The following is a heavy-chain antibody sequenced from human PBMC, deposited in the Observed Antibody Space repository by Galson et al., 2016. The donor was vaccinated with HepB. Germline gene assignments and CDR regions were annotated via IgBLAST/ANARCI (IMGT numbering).Heavy chain of an antibody. CDR1: GFNFRSYY. V-gene: IGHV3-21*01. Sequence: SLRLSCAASGFNFRSYYMNWVRQAPGKGLEWVSSISSGSSYIYYADSMKGRFTISRDKSNNTLYLQMDSLRAEDTAVYYCARGSVSCWECFHHWGQGTRVTVSS. CDR2: ISSGSSYI. D-gene: IGHD3-3*01. CDR3: ARGSVSCWECFHH. J-gene: IGHJ1*01.